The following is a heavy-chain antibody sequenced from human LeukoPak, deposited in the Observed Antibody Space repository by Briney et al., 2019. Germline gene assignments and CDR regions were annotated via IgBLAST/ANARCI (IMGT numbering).Heavy chain of an antibody. Sequence: SETLSLTCTVSGGSISSGSYYWSWIRQPAGEGLEWIGRIYTSGSTKYNPSLKSRVTISVDTSKNQFSLKLSSVTAADTAVYYCARIYCGGDCRGYYYHYYMDVWGKGTTVTISS. CDR2: IYTSGST. CDR3: ARIYCGGDCRGYYYHYYMDV. V-gene: IGHV4-61*02. CDR1: GGSISSGSYY. J-gene: IGHJ6*03. D-gene: IGHD2-21*02.